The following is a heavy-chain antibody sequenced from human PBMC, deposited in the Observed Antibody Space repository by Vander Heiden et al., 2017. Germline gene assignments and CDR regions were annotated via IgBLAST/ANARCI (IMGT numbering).Heavy chain of an antibody. Sequence: EVQLVESGGGLVKPGGSLRLSCAASGFTFSSYSMNWVRQAPGKGLEWVSSISSSSSYIYYADSVKGRFTISRDNAKNSLYLQMNSMRAEDTAVYYCARGVGVPAALPFDPWGQGTLVTVSS. D-gene: IGHD2-2*02. CDR3: ARGVGVPAALPFDP. V-gene: IGHV3-21*01. CDR1: GFTFSSYS. CDR2: ISSSSSYI. J-gene: IGHJ5*02.